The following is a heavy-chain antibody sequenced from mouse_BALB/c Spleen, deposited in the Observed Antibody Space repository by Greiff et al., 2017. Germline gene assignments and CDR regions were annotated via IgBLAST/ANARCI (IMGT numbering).Heavy chain of an antibody. D-gene: IGHD2-14*01. CDR3: ARNEGYDGAWFAY. CDR2: IWGGGST. J-gene: IGHJ3*01. Sequence: QVQLKESGPGLVAPSQSLSITCTVSGFSLSRYSVHWVRQPPGKGLEWLGMIWGGGSTDYNSALKSRLSISKDNSKSQVFLKMNSLQTDDTAMYYWARNEGYDGAWFAYWGQGTLVTVSA. CDR1: GFSLSRYS. V-gene: IGHV2-6-4*01.